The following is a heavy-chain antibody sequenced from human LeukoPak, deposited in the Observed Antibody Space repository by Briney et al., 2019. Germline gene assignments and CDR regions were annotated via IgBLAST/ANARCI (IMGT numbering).Heavy chain of an antibody. Sequence: KASETLSLTCSVSGGSVSGHYWSWIRQFPGKRLEWIGHIYYTGSPFSNPPLHSRVSLSLDTSKNQLFLRLTSVTAADTAVYYCTRSYYDKSGYRYYDHWGQGTLVTVSS. CDR1: GGSVSGHY. J-gene: IGHJ4*02. CDR3: TRSYYDKSGYRYYDH. D-gene: IGHD3-22*01. V-gene: IGHV4-59*02. CDR2: IYYTGSP.